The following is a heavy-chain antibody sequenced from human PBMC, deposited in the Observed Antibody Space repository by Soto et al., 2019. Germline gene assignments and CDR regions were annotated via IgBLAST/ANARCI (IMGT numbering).Heavy chain of an antibody. CDR2: INQSGST. D-gene: IGHD2-15*01. Sequence: SETLSLTWSVSGGSISSNNWLTWVRQPPGKGLEWIGEINQSGSTNYNPSLKSRVTISVDTSKNQFSLKLSSVTAADTAVYYCARDIFCGRDSCYSFTFDIWGQGTMVTVSS. J-gene: IGHJ3*02. V-gene: IGHV4-4*02. CDR3: ARDIFCGRDSCYSFTFDI. CDR1: GGSISSNNW.